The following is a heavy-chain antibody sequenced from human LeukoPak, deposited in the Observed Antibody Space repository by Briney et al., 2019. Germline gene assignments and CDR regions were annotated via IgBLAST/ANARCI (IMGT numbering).Heavy chain of an antibody. CDR3: ARFLEWFSDY. CDR2: IYYSGST. Sequence: PSETLSLTCTVSGGSISSSSYYWGWIRQPPGKGLEWIGSIYYSGSTYYNPSLKSRVTISVDTSKNQFSLKLSSVTAADTAVYYCARFLEWFSDYWGQGTLVTVSS. CDR1: GGSISSSSYY. D-gene: IGHD3-3*01. V-gene: IGHV4-39*01. J-gene: IGHJ4*02.